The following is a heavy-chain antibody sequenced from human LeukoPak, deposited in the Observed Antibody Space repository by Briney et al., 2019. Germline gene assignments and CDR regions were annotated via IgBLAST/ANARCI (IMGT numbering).Heavy chain of an antibody. CDR1: GYTFTGYY. CDR2: INPNSGGT. V-gene: IGHV1-2*04. D-gene: IGHD2-15*01. J-gene: IGHJ6*04. CDR3: ARDGYYCSGGSCSHDYYYYYGMDV. Sequence: ASVKVSCKASGYTFTGYYMHWVRQAPGQGLEWMGWINPNSGGTNYAQKFQGWVTMTSDTSISTAYMELSRLRSDDTAVYYCARDGYYCSGGSCSHDYYYYYGMDVWGKGTTVTVSS.